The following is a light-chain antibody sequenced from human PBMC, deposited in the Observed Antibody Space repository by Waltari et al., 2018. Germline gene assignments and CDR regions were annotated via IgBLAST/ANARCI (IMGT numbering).Light chain of an antibody. Sequence: IYLTHSPSFLSVIVGDRVTITCRASQAISSYLAWYQQQPGKAPKLLIYAASTLQSGVPSRFSGSGSGTEFTLTISSLQPEDFATYYCQQLNSYPITFGQGTRLEIK. V-gene: IGKV1-9*01. CDR3: QQLNSYPIT. CDR2: AAS. J-gene: IGKJ5*01. CDR1: QAISSY.